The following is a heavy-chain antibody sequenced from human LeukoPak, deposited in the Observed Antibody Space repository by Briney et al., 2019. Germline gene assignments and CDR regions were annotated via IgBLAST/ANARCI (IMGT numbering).Heavy chain of an antibody. CDR1: GVTFSSYA. J-gene: IGHJ4*02. CDR2: IIPISGTA. V-gene: IGHV1-69*05. D-gene: IGHD1-26*01. Sequence: SVKVSCKASGVTFSSYAISWVRQAPGQGLEWMGKIIPISGTANYAQKFQGRVTITTDESTSTAHMELSSLRSEDTAVYYCARDLGVGARGGSYYFDYWGQGTLVTVS. CDR3: ARDLGVGARGGSYYFDY.